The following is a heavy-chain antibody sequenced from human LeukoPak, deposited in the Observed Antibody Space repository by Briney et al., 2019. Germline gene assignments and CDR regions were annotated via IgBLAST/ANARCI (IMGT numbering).Heavy chain of an antibody. Sequence: SETLSLTCTVSGGSISSYYWNWIRQPPGKGLEWIGYIYYSGSTNYNPSLKSRVTISVDTSKNQFSLKLSSVTAADTAVYYCARQDRRNWFDPWGQGTLVTVSS. D-gene: IGHD3-22*01. J-gene: IGHJ5*02. CDR3: ARQDRRNWFDP. CDR1: GGSISSYY. CDR2: IYYSGST. V-gene: IGHV4-59*08.